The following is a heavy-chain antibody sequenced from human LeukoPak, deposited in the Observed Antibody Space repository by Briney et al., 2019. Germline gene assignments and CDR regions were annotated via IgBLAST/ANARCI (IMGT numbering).Heavy chain of an antibody. CDR2: IYPGDSDT. CDR1: GYSFTSYW. V-gene: IGHV5-51*01. D-gene: IGHD2-15*01. CDR3: ARRVVLASTSLGDFDY. J-gene: IGHJ4*02. Sequence: GESLKISCKGSGYSFTSYWIGWVRQMPGKGLEWMGIIYPGDSDTRYSPSFQGLVTISADKSISTTYLQWRSLKASDTAMFFCARRVVLASTSLGDFDYWGQGTLVTVSS.